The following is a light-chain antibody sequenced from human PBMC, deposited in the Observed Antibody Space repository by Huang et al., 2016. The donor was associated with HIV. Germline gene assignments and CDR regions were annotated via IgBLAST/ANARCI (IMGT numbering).Light chain of an antibody. CDR2: GAS. Sequence: DIQMTQSPSSLSASVGDRVTIACRASQSIGTYLNWYQQKRGKAPRLRIHGASSLQSGVPSRFSGSGSGTEFTLTISSLQPEDFATYYCQQSYSALGLTFGGGTKVEIK. CDR1: QSIGTY. V-gene: IGKV1-39*01. J-gene: IGKJ4*01. CDR3: QQSYSALGLT.